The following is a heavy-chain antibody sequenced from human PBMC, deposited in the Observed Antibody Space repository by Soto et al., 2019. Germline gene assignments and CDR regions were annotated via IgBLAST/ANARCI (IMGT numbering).Heavy chain of an antibody. Sequence: PGGSLRLSCAASGFTFSSYAMTWVRQAPGKGLEWVSTISGCGVSTYYADSVKGRFTISRDNSKNTLYLQMDSLRADDTALYYCARPISEYGDFFDCWGQGTLVTVSS. CDR2: ISGCGVST. J-gene: IGHJ4*02. CDR3: ARPISEYGDFFDC. D-gene: IGHD4-17*01. CDR1: GFTFSSYA. V-gene: IGHV3-23*01.